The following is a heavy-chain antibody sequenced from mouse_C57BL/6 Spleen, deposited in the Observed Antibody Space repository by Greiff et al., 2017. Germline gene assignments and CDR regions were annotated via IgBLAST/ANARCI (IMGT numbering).Heavy chain of an antibody. CDR1: GYTFTSYW. Sequence: QVHVKQPGAELVKPGASVKLSCKASGYTFTSYWMQWVKQRPGQGLEWIGEIDPSDSYTNYNQKFKGKATLTVDTSSSTAYMQLSSLTSEDSAVYYCARGNYYGSSFPYAMDYWGQGTSVTVSS. V-gene: IGHV1-50*01. J-gene: IGHJ4*01. CDR2: IDPSDSYT. CDR3: ARGNYYGSSFPYAMDY. D-gene: IGHD1-1*01.